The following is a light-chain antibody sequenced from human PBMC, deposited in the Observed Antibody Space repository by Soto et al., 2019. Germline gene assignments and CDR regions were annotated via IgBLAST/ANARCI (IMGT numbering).Light chain of an antibody. CDR3: QQYSNSPRT. CDR1: QSVTGTY. V-gene: IGKV3-20*01. J-gene: IGKJ1*01. Sequence: DIVLTQSPGTLSLSPGESAALSCRASQSVTGTYLAWYRQKPGQAPRLLIYAISTRAAGIPDRFSGSGSGTDFTPSITRLEPEDCAVYYCQQYSNSPRTFGQGTRVDI. CDR2: AIS.